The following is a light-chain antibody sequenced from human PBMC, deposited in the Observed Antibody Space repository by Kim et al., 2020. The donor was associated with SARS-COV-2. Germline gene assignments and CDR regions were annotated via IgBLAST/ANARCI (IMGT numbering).Light chain of an antibody. CDR1: QSVDSSY. J-gene: IGKJ3*01. V-gene: IGKV3-20*01. CDR3: QQYGNSPFT. CDR2: GAS. Sequence: SAGERATISCRASQSVDSSYLAWYQQKPGQAPRLLISGASSRATGIPDRFSGSASGTDFTLTISRLEPEDFAVYYCQQYGNSPFTFGPGTKV.